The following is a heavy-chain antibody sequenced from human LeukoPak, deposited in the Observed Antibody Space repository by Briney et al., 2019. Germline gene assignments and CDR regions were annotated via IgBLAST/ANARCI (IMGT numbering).Heavy chain of an antibody. J-gene: IGHJ4*02. Sequence: PSETLSLTCAVYGGSFRGYYWSWIRQAPEKGLEWLSVLYSGGSTYYADSVNGRFTMSRDNSKNTLYLQMNGLRVEDTAVYYCARVSPFDYWGQGTQVTVSS. V-gene: IGHV3-66*01. CDR3: ARVSPFDY. CDR1: GGSFRGYY. CDR2: LYSGGST.